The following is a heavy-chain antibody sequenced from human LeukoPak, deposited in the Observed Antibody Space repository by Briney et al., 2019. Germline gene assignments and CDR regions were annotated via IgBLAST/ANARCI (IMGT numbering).Heavy chain of an antibody. J-gene: IGHJ4*02. CDR1: GGSISSGGYY. CDR2: IYYSGST. CDR3: ARDGLNCTNGVCYYYFDY. D-gene: IGHD2-8*01. Sequence: SQTLSLTCTVSGGSISSGGYYWSWIRQHPGKGLEWIGYIYYSGSTYYNPSLKGRVTISVDTSKNQFSLKLSSVTAADTAVYYCARDGLNCTNGVCYYYFDYWGQGTLVTVSS. V-gene: IGHV4-31*03.